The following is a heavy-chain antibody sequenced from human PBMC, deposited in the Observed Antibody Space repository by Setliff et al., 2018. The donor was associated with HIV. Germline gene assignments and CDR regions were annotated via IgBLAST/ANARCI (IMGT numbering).Heavy chain of an antibody. D-gene: IGHD6-19*01. CDR1: GGSISSYY. Sequence: PSETLSLTCTVSGGSISSYYWSWIRQPPGRGLEWIGYIYYSGSTNYNPSLKSRVTISVDTSKNQFSLKLSSVTAADTAVYYCARGTIFLAYSSGWFDAFDIWG. CDR3: ARGTIFLAYSSGWFDAFDI. V-gene: IGHV4-59*01. J-gene: IGHJ3*02. CDR2: IYYSGST.